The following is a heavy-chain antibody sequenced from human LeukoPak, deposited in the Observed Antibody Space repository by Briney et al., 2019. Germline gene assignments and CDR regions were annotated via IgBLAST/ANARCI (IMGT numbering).Heavy chain of an antibody. J-gene: IGHJ2*01. Sequence: PGGSLRLSCAASGFTVSSNYMTWVRQAPGKGLEWVSSVGDSGSSTFYADSVKGRFTISRDNSKNTLYLHMNSLRAEDTAVYYCAKDPTTITGWYFDLWGRGTLVTVSS. D-gene: IGHD1-1*01. V-gene: IGHV3-53*01. CDR3: AKDPTTITGWYFDL. CDR1: GFTVSSNY. CDR2: GDSGSST.